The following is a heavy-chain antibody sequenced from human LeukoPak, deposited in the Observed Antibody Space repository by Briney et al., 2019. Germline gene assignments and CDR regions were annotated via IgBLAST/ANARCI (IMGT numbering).Heavy chain of an antibody. J-gene: IGHJ6*02. CDR2: INAGNGNT. V-gene: IGHV1-3*01. Sequence: GASVKVSCKASGYTFTSYAMHWVRQAPGQRLEWMGWINAGNGNTKYSQKFQGRVTITRDTSASTAYMELSSLRSEDTAVYYCAIPGYSSGWYDYYYYGMDVWGQGTTVTVSS. CDR1: GYTFTSYA. D-gene: IGHD6-19*01. CDR3: AIPGYSSGWYDYYYYGMDV.